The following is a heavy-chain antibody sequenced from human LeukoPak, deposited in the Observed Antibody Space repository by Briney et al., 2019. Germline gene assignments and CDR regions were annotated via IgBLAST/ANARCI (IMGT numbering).Heavy chain of an antibody. J-gene: IGHJ5*02. V-gene: IGHV4-59*01. Sequence: SETLSLTCTVSGGSISSYYWGWIRQPPGKGLEWIGYIYYSGSTNYNPSLKSRVTISVDTSKNQFSLKLSSVTAADTAVYYCARGTTVKYNWFDPWGQGTLVTVSS. CDR2: IYYSGST. CDR1: GGSISSYY. CDR3: ARGTTVKYNWFDP. D-gene: IGHD4-17*01.